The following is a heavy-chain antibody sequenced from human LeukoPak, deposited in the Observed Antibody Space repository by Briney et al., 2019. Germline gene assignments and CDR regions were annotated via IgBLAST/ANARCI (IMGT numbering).Heavy chain of an antibody. Sequence: GASVKVSCKASGGTVISYAISWVRQAPGQGLEWMGGIIPIFGTANYAQKFQGRVTITADESTRTAYMELSSLRSEDTAVYYCAGFKYSSSWYVFDCWGQGTLVTVSS. D-gene: IGHD6-13*01. CDR3: AGFKYSSSWYVFDC. V-gene: IGHV1-69*13. J-gene: IGHJ4*02. CDR2: IIPIFGTA. CDR1: GGTVISYA.